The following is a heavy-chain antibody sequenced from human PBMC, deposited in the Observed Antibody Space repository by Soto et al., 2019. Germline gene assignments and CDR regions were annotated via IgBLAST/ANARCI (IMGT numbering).Heavy chain of an antibody. CDR2: ISGSGGTT. J-gene: IGHJ4*02. Sequence: EVQLLESGGGLVQPGGSLRLSCAASGFTFSSSAISWVRQAPGKGLEWVSAISGSGGTTFYADSVKGRFTMSRDNSKNTLYVQMNSLRAEDTAVYYCAMGLAAAGPFDYWGQGTLVTVSS. CDR3: AMGLAAAGPFDY. D-gene: IGHD6-13*01. CDR1: GFTFSSSA. V-gene: IGHV3-23*01.